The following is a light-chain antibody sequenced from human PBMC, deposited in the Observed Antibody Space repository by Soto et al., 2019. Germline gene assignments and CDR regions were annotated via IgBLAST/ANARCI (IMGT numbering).Light chain of an antibody. Sequence: EIVLTQSPATLSLSPGERATLSCRASQSISNYLAWYQQKPGQAPRLLIYDISNRAAGAPARFSGSGSETEFTLTIRSLQSEDFAVYFCQQYNNWPSFGQGTRLEIK. CDR1: QSISNY. J-gene: IGKJ5*01. CDR2: DIS. V-gene: IGKV3-11*01. CDR3: QQYNNWPS.